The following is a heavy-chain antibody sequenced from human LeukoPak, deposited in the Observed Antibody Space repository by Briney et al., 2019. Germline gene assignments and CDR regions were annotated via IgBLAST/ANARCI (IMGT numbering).Heavy chain of an antibody. J-gene: IGHJ6*03. Sequence: GGSLRLSCAASGFTFSDYYMSWIRQAPGKGLEWVSYISSSGSTIYYADFVKGRFTISRDNAKNSLYLQMNSLRAEDTAVYYCARLRSSSFYYYYMDVWGKGTTVTVSS. D-gene: IGHD6-6*01. CDR3: ARLRSSSFYYYYMDV. CDR1: GFTFSDYY. V-gene: IGHV3-11*01. CDR2: ISSSGSTI.